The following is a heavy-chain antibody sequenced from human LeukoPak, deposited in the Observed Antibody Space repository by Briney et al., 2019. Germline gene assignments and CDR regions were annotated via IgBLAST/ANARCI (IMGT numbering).Heavy chain of an antibody. Sequence: ASETLSLTCTVSGGSTSSYYWSWIRQPPGKGLEWIGYIYTSGSTNYNPSLRGRVTISLDTPKNQFSLKLTSVTAADTAVYHCARLRYHYGSGSSYYFDYWGQGTLVTVSS. D-gene: IGHD3-10*01. CDR3: ARLRYHYGSGSSYYFDY. J-gene: IGHJ4*02. V-gene: IGHV4-4*09. CDR2: IYTSGST. CDR1: GGSTSSYY.